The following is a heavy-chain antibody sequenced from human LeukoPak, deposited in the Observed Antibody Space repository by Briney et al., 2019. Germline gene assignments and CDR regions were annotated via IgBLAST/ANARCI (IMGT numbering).Heavy chain of an antibody. CDR1: GFTFSTYA. V-gene: IGHV3-7*01. J-gene: IGHJ6*03. CDR2: IKQDGSEK. CDR3: ARGYYYYYMDV. Sequence: PGGCLRLSCAASGFTFSTYAMSWVRLAPGEGLEWVANIKQDGSEKYYVDSVKGRFTISRDNAKNSLYLQMNSLRAEDTAVYYCARGYYYYYMDVWGKGTTVTVSS.